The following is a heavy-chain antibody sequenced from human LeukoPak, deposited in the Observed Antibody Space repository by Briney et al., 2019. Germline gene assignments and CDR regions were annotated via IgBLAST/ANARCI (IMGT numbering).Heavy chain of an antibody. CDR2: IYYSGYT. Sequence: PSETLSLTCTVSGGSISSYYWSWIRQPPGKGLEWIGYIYYSGYTNYNPSLKSRVTISVDTSKNQFSLKLSSVTAADTAVYYCARGIRITIFGVVMITYAFDIWGQGAMVTVSS. J-gene: IGHJ3*02. CDR1: GGSISSYY. CDR3: ARGIRITIFGVVMITYAFDI. V-gene: IGHV4-59*12. D-gene: IGHD3-3*01.